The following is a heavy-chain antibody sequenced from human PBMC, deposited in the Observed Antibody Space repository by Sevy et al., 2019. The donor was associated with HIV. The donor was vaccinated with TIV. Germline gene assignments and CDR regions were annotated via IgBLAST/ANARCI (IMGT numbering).Heavy chain of an antibody. D-gene: IGHD3-3*01. CDR3: AKDYMLNLWRGYFDS. V-gene: IGHV3-30*18. CDR2: ISYDGSNK. J-gene: IGHJ4*02. CDR1: GFTFSRYV. Sequence: GGSLRLSCVASGFTFSRYVMHWVRQAPGKGLEWVAIISYDGSNKYYADSVKGRFTISRDNSKNTLFLVMNSLRAEDTAVYYCAKDYMLNLWRGYFDSWGQGTLVTVSS.